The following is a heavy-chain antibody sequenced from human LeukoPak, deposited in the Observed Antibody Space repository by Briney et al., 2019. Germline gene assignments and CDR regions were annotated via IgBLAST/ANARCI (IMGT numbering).Heavy chain of an antibody. CDR3: VKANPGAWYSFFDY. V-gene: IGHV3-23*01. D-gene: IGHD2-21*02. Sequence: GGSLRLSCAASGFSFSNFAMSWVRQAPGKGLEWVAAISGSGATTYYADSVKGRSTISRDNSNNTLYLEMHSLRAEDTAVYYCVKANPGAWYSFFDYWGQGTLVTVAS. CDR1: GFSFSNFA. CDR2: ISGSGATT. J-gene: IGHJ4*02.